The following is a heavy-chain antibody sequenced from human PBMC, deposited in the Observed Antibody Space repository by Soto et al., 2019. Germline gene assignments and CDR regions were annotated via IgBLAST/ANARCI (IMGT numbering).Heavy chain of an antibody. CDR1: GFTFSSYA. Sequence: EVQLLESGGGLVQPGGSLRLSCAASGFTFSSYAMSWVRQAPGKGLEWVSAISGSGGSTYYADSVKGRFTISRDNSKNTLYLQMNGLRAEDTAVYYCAKDSGYCSGGSCLYGMDVWGQGTTVTVSS. V-gene: IGHV3-23*01. CDR2: ISGSGGST. D-gene: IGHD2-15*01. J-gene: IGHJ6*02. CDR3: AKDSGYCSGGSCLYGMDV.